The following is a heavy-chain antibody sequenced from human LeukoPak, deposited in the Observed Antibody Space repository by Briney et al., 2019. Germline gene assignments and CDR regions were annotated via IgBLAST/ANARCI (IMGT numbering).Heavy chain of an antibody. CDR2: IKPDGSDK. D-gene: IGHD6-19*01. Sequence: PGGSLRLSCAASGSAFTFGDYWMNWVRQAPGKGLEWVANIKPDGSDKSYVDSVKGRFTISRDNAKNSLFLQMNSLRADDTAVYYCTRDRVAGFWGQGTLVAVSS. J-gene: IGHJ4*02. CDR3: TRDRVAGF. CDR1: GSAFTFGDYW. V-gene: IGHV3-7*01.